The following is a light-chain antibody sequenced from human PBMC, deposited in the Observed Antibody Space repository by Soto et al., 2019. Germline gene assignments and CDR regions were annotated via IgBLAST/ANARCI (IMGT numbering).Light chain of an antibody. CDR2: GAS. CDR3: QQRSKWPGT. Sequence: ATITCRASQSVSSSYLAWYQQKPGQAPRLLIYGASSRATGIPARFSCSGSGTDYTLTMSSLEPYYFAVYYCQQRSKWPGTVGGGTKVDIK. V-gene: IGKV3D-20*02. CDR1: QSVSSSY. J-gene: IGKJ4*01.